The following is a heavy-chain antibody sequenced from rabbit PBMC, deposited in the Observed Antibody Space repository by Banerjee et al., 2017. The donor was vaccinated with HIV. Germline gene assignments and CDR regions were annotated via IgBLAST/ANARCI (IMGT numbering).Heavy chain of an antibody. Sequence: QSLEESGGDLVKPGGSLTLTCTASGFSFNDNYWICWVRQAPVTGLEWIACINAADDSKICYASWAKGRFTISSHNAQNTLYLQLNSLTAADTATYFCVRNIATMTMVPYYFNLWAQAPSSPS. CDR2: INAADDSKI. D-gene: IGHD2-1*01. J-gene: IGHJ4*01. CDR3: VRNIATMTMVPYYFNL. V-gene: IGHV1S40*01. CDR1: GFSFNDNYW.